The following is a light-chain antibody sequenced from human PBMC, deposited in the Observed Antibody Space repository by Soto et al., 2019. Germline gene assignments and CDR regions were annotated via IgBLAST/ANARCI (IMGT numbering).Light chain of an antibody. CDR1: SSNIGAGYD. J-gene: IGLJ2*01. V-gene: IGLV1-40*01. Sequence: QSVLTQPPSVSGAPGQRVTISCTGSSSNIGAGYDVHWYQQLPGTAPKLLIYGNSNRPSGVPDRFSGSKSGTSASLAITGRQAEDEADYYCQSYDSGLSVVCGGGTKLTVL. CDR2: GNS. CDR3: QSYDSGLSVV.